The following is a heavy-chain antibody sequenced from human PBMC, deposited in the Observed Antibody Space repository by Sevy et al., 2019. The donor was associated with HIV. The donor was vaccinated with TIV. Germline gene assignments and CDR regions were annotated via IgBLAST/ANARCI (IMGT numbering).Heavy chain of an antibody. CDR2: IYSGGST. D-gene: IGHD6-19*01. Sequence: ETLSLTCTVSGGSFSTSYYWGWVRQPPGKGPEWVSVIYSGGSTYYADSVKGRFTISRDNSKNTLYLQMNSLRAEDTAVYYCATRIAVAGALDYWGQGTLVTVSS. J-gene: IGHJ4*02. CDR3: ATRIAVAGALDY. V-gene: IGHV3-53*01. CDR1: GGSFSTSYY.